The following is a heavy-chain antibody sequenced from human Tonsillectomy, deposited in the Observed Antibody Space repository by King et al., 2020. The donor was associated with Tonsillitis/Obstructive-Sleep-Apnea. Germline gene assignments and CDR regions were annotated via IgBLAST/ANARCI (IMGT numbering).Heavy chain of an antibody. J-gene: IGHJ2*01. V-gene: IGHV4-39*01. CDR2: IYYSGST. CDR1: GGSISSSSYY. D-gene: IGHD1-26*01. Sequence: QLQESGPGLVKPSETLSLTCTVSGGSISSSSYYWGWIRQPPGKGREWIGSIYYSGSTYYNPSRKSRVTISVDTSKNQFSLKVTSVTAAETAGYYCAALVGAAPSWYFDLWGRGTLVTVSS. CDR3: AALVGAAPSWYFDL.